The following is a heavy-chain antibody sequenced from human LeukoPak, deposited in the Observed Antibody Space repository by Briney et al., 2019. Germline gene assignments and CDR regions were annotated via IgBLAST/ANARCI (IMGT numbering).Heavy chain of an antibody. CDR3: AKAASSSWPSYYYGMDV. V-gene: IGHV3-23*01. J-gene: IGHJ6*02. Sequence: GGSLRLSCAASGFIFSSYSMSWVRQAPGKGLEWVSVITGSGGNTYYADSVEGRFTISKDNSKNTVYLQMSSLRVDDTAVYYCAKAASSSWPSYYYGMDVWGQGTTVTVSS. D-gene: IGHD6-13*01. CDR2: ITGSGGNT. CDR1: GFIFSSYS.